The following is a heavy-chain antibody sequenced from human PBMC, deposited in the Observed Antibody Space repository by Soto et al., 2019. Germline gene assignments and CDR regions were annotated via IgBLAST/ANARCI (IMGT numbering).Heavy chain of an antibody. CDR2: IYPGDSDT. J-gene: IGHJ6*02. CDR3: ARISYYSYYYGMDV. CDR1: GYSFTSYW. Sequence: XESLRISRKGSGYSFTSYWIGWVGQMRGKGLEWMVIIYPGDSDTRYSPSFQGQVTISADKSISTAYLQWSSLKASDTAMYYCARISYYSYYYGMDVWGQGTTVTVSS. V-gene: IGHV5-51*01. D-gene: IGHD3-16*01.